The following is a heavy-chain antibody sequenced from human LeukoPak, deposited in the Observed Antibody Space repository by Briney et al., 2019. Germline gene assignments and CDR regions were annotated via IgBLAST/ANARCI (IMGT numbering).Heavy chain of an antibody. CDR3: ARGTYYYDSSGYYYFDY. CDR1: GFTFSSYD. V-gene: IGHV3-13*01. CDR2: IGTAGDT. J-gene: IGHJ4*02. Sequence: PGGSLRLSCAASGFTFSSYDMHWVRHATGKGLEWVSAIGTAGDTYYPGSVKGRFTISRENAKNSLYLQMNSLRAGDTAVYYCARGTYYYDSSGYYYFDYWGQGTLVTVSS. D-gene: IGHD3-22*01.